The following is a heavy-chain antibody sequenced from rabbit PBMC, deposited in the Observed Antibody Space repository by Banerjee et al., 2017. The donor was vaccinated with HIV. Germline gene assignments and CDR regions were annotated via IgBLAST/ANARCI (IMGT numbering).Heavy chain of an antibody. Sequence: QEQLKETGGGLVQPGGSLTLTCTVSGIDLSSNTMIWVRQAPGEGLEWIGTISTGGSTYYASWAKGRFTISKTSTTVDLKMTSLTVADTATYFCARELTGSYSFDLWGPGTLVTVS. D-gene: IGHD5-1*01. CDR1: GIDLSSNT. J-gene: IGHJ4*01. CDR3: ARELTGSYSFDL. CDR2: ISTGGST. V-gene: IGHV1S17*01.